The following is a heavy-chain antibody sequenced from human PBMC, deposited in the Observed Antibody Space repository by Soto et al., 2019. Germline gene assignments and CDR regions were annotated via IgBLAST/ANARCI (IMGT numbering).Heavy chain of an antibody. V-gene: IGHV1-69*13. Sequence: ASVKVSCKASGGTHSSDSFSWVRQAPGQGLEWMGGIIPMFDTPIYAQKFQDRVTITADESTSTAYMQLSSLRSGDTAVYYCARSGGLDRDFNYWGQGSLVTVSS. CDR3: ARSGGLDRDFNY. CDR1: GGTHSSDS. J-gene: IGHJ4*02. D-gene: IGHD2-15*01. CDR2: IIPMFDTP.